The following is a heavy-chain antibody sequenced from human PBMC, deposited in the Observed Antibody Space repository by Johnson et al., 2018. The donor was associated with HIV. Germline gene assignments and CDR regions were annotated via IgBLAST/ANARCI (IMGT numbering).Heavy chain of an antibody. CDR2: ISSSGRTI. D-gene: IGHD3-22*01. J-gene: IGHJ3*02. CDR3: ARDRRNYYDRSGYHDYDAFDI. V-gene: IGHV3-11*01. CDR1: GFIFSDYY. Sequence: QVQLMESGGDLVKPGGSLRLSCAASGFIFSDYYMTWIRQAPGKGLESISYISSSGRTIYYADSVKGRFTISRDNAKNSLYLQMNSLRAEDTALYYCARDRRNYYDRSGYHDYDAFDIWGQGTVVTVSS.